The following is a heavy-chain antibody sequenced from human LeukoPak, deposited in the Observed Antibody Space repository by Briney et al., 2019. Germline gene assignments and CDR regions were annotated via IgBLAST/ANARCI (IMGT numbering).Heavy chain of an antibody. D-gene: IGHD3-3*01. CDR1: GYSISSGYY. Sequence: PSETLSLTCTVSGYSISSGYYWGWIRQPPGKGLEWIGSIYHSGSTYYNPSLKRRVTISVDTSKNQFSLKLSPVTAADTAVYYCARDCSMNYDFWSGYWGGPNWFDPWGQGTLVTVSS. CDR2: IYHSGST. J-gene: IGHJ5*02. CDR3: ARDCSMNYDFWSGYWGGPNWFDP. V-gene: IGHV4-38-2*02.